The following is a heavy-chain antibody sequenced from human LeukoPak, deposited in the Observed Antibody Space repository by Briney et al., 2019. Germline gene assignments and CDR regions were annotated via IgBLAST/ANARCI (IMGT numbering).Heavy chain of an antibody. CDR2: IYPGDSDT. V-gene: IGHV5-51*01. CDR1: GYSFTSYW. J-gene: IGHJ1*01. CDR3: ARLRPWFGCDSSGYSAEYFQH. Sequence: GESLKISCKGSGYSFTSYWIGWVRQMPGKGLEWMGIIYPGDSDTRYSPSFQGQVTISADKSISTAYLQWSSLKASDTAMYYCARLRPWFGCDSSGYSAEYFQHWGQGTLVTVSS. D-gene: IGHD3-22*01.